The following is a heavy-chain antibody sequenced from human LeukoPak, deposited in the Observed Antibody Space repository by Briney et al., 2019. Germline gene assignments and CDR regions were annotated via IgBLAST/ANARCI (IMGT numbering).Heavy chain of an antibody. V-gene: IGHV3-11*01. CDR1: GFTFSDYY. CDR2: ISSSGSTI. D-gene: IGHD2-2*02. CDR3: ARVLLVWGCSSTSCYTPPAGMDV. J-gene: IGHJ6*04. Sequence: GGSLRLSCAASGFTFSDYYMSWIRQAPGKGLEWVSYISSSGSTIYYADSVKGRFTISRDNAKNSLYLQMNSLRAEDTAVYYCARVLLVWGCSSTSCYTPPAGMDVWGKGTTVTVSS.